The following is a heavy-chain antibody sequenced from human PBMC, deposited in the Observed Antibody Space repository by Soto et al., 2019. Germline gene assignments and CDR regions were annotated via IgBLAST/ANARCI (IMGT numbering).Heavy chain of an antibody. V-gene: IGHV3-23*01. CDR1: EFTFSHYV. J-gene: IGHJ4*01. Sequence: PGGSLRLSCVGSEFTFSHYVIGWVRQAPGKGPEWVSFISGSGASTYYADSVKGRFAISRDNSKNTVYLQMNNLRPEDTAIYSFARGGPDVWGTAQREYGLVVWGPGTMVTVST. D-gene: IGHD6-19*01. CDR3: ARGGPDVWGTAQREYGLVV. CDR2: ISGSGAST.